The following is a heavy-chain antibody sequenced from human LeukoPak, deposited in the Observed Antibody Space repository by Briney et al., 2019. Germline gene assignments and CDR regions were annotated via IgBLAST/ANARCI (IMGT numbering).Heavy chain of an antibody. CDR1: GYTFTSCG. D-gene: IGHD6-19*01. CDR3: ARDRVGPSGPYYFDY. J-gene: IGHJ4*02. V-gene: IGHV1-18*01. Sequence: ASVKVSRKASGYTFTSCGISWVRQAPGQGLEWMGWISAYNGNTNYAQKLQGRVTMTTDTSTSTACMELRSLRSDDTAVYYCARDRVGPSGPYYFDYWGQGTLVTVSS. CDR2: ISAYNGNT.